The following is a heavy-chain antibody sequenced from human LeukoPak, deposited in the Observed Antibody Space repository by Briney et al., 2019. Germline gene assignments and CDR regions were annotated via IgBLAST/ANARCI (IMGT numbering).Heavy chain of an antibody. Sequence: PLASVKVSCKASGYTFTGYYMHWVRQAPGQGLEWMGWINPNSGGTNYAQKFQGRVTMTRDTSISTAYMELSRLRSDDTAVYYCARTVLEWEGWFDPWGQGTLVTVSS. D-gene: IGHD3-3*01. J-gene: IGHJ5*02. CDR3: ARTVLEWEGWFDP. CDR1: GYTFTGYY. CDR2: INPNSGGT. V-gene: IGHV1-2*02.